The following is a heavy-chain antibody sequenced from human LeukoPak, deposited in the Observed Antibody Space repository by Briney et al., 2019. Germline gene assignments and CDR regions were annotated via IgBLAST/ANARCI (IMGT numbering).Heavy chain of an antibody. Sequence: GGSLRLSCAASGFTVSSNYMSWVRQAPGKGLEWVSVIYSGGSTYYADSVKGRFTITRDNSKNTLYPQMNSLRAEDTAVYYCARGHTYYYDSSGYSYWFDPWGQGTLVTVSS. D-gene: IGHD3-22*01. V-gene: IGHV3-53*01. J-gene: IGHJ5*02. CDR3: ARGHTYYYDSSGYSYWFDP. CDR2: IYSGGST. CDR1: GFTVSSNY.